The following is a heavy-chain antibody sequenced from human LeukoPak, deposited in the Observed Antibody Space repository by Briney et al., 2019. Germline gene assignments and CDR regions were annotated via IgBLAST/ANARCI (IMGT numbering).Heavy chain of an antibody. CDR3: AKDHRGIAVAGRVTYFDY. CDR2: ISSSGSTI. CDR1: GFTFSDYY. V-gene: IGHV3-11*01. Sequence: KPGGSLRLSCAASGFTFSDYYMSWIRQAPGKGLEWVSYISSSGSTIYYADSVKGRFTISRDNAKNSLYLQMNSLRAEDTAVYYCAKDHRGIAVAGRVTYFDYWGQGTLVTVSS. D-gene: IGHD6-19*01. J-gene: IGHJ4*02.